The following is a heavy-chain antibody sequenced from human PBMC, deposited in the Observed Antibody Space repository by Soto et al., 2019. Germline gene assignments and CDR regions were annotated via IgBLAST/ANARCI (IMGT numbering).Heavy chain of an antibody. CDR1: GFTFSSYA. Sequence: GGSLRLSCAASGFTFSSYAMSWVRQAPGKGLEWVSAISGSGGSTYYADSVKGRFTISRDNSKNTLYLQMNSLRAEDTAVYYCAKDYRGTCSGGSCYSWDPSDYYYYYGMDVWGQGTTVTVSS. CDR2: ISGSGGST. D-gene: IGHD2-15*01. V-gene: IGHV3-23*01. CDR3: AKDYRGTCSGGSCYSWDPSDYYYYYGMDV. J-gene: IGHJ6*02.